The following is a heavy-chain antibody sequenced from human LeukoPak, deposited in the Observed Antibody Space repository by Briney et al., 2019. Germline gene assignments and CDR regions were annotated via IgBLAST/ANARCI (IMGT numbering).Heavy chain of an antibody. CDR2: ISYSGST. D-gene: IGHD1-26*01. J-gene: IGHJ4*02. CDR1: TDSFTSGDFY. CDR3: ARDRQGIVGATGFDY. V-gene: IGHV4-30-4*08. Sequence: SQTLSLTCTVPTDSFTSGDFYWSWIRQPPGKGLEWIGYISYSGSTDFNPSLKSRIIMSLDTSKNQFSLNLTSASVADTAVYYCARDRQGIVGATGFDYWGRGTLVTVSS.